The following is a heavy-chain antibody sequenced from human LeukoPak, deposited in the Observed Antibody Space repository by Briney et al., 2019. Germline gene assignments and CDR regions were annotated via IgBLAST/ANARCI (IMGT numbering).Heavy chain of an antibody. CDR1: GGSFSGYY. Sequence: SETLSLTGAVYGGSFSGYYWSWIRQPPGKGLEWIGEINHSGSTNYNPSLKSRVTISVDTSKNQFSLKLSSVTAADTAVYYCARGSPIGFDSSGYYWYYWGQGTLVTVSS. CDR2: INHSGST. V-gene: IGHV4-34*01. CDR3: ARGSPIGFDSSGYYWYY. D-gene: IGHD3-22*01. J-gene: IGHJ4*02.